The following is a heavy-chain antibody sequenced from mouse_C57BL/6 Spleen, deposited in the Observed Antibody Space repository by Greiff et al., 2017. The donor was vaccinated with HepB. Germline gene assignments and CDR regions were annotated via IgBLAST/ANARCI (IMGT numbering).Heavy chain of an antibody. D-gene: IGHD1-1*01. CDR1: GYAFSSYW. CDR2: IYPGDGDT. CDR3: ARGAPYYDSSRPYYDMDY. V-gene: IGHV1-80*01. J-gene: IGHJ4*01. Sequence: QVQLQQSGAELVKPGASVKISCKASGYAFSSYWMNWVKQRPGKGLEWIGQIYPGDGDTNYNQKFKGKSTLSVDKSSSTAYMQLSSLTSEDSAVSYGARGAPYYDSSRPYYDMDYWGQGTSLTVSS.